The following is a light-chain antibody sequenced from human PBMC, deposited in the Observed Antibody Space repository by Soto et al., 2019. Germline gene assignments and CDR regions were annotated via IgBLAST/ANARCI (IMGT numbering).Light chain of an antibody. Sequence: QSVLTQPPSASGTPGQRVTISCSGSSSNIVSNTVNWYQQLPGTAPKLLIHSNNQRPSGVPDRFSGSKSGTSASLAISGLQSEDEADYYCAAWDDSLIGVVFGGGTKLTVL. V-gene: IGLV1-44*01. CDR3: AAWDDSLIGVV. CDR1: SSNIVSNT. J-gene: IGLJ2*01. CDR2: SNN.